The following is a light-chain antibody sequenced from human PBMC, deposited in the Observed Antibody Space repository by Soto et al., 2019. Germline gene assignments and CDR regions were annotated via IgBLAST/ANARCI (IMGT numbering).Light chain of an antibody. CDR1: QSFSSTF. CDR3: QQYASSVT. CDR2: GAS. V-gene: IGKV3-20*01. J-gene: IGKJ1*01. Sequence: EILLTQSPDSLSLSPGDRATLSCRASQSFSSTFFAWYQQKPGQAPRLLIYGASSRATGIPDRFSGSGSGTEFTLTISRLEPEDFALYYCQQYASSVTFGQGTKVQIK.